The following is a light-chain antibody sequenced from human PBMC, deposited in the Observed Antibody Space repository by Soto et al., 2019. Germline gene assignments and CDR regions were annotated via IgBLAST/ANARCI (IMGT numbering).Light chain of an antibody. CDR2: DVS. V-gene: IGLV2-14*01. Sequence: QSALTQPASVSGSPGQSITISCTGTSSDVGGYNYVSWYQQHPGKAPKLMIYDVSNRPSGVSNRFSGSKSGNTASLTISGLQAEDEADYYYSSYTSSSTSVFGTGTKVTVL. CDR3: SSYTSSSTSV. J-gene: IGLJ1*01. CDR1: SSDVGGYNY.